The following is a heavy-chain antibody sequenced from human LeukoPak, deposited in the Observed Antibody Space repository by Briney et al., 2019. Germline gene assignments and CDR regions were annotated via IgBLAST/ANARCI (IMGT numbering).Heavy chain of an antibody. CDR2: IYYSGST. V-gene: IGHV4-59*01. CDR1: GGSISSYY. CDR3: ARARRIAAADY. Sequence: SETLSLTCTVSGGSISSYYWSWIRQPPGKGLEWIGYIYYSGSTNYNPSLKSRVTISVDTSKNQFSLKLSSVTAADTAVYYCARARRIAAADYWGQGTLVTVYS. J-gene: IGHJ4*02. D-gene: IGHD6-13*01.